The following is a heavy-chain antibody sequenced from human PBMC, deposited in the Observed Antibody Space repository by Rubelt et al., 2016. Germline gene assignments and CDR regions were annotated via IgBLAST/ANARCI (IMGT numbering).Heavy chain of an antibody. J-gene: IGHJ3*02. Sequence: IPIFGTANYAQKFQGRVTMTTDTSTSTAYMELRSLRSDDTAVYYCARDRNQYDSSGLNGAFDIWGQGTMVTVSS. D-gene: IGHD3-22*01. V-gene: IGHV1-69*05. CDR2: IPIFGTA. CDR3: ARDRNQYDSSGLNGAFDI.